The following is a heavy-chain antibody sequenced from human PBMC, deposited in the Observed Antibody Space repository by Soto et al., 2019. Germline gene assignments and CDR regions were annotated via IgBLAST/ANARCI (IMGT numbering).Heavy chain of an antibody. CDR2: ISGSSGNA. D-gene: IGHD3-16*01. J-gene: IGHJ4*02. V-gene: IGHV1-18*01. Sequence: QVQLVQSGAEVKNPGASVKVSCKTSGYTFTKYGVGWVRQAPGQGLEWMGWISGSSGNANYAEKVQGRITLTTDTSTSTAYIELRSLRSDDTAVYYCAREMAGLGGEYDYWGQGTLDTVSS. CDR1: GYTFTKYG. CDR3: AREMAGLGGEYDY.